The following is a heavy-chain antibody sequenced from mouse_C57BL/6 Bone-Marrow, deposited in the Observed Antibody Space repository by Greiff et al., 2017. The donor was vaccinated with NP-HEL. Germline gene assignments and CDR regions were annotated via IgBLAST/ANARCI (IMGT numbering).Heavy chain of an antibody. CDR1: GYTFTSYG. CDR3: ATRITTVVAPY. D-gene: IGHD1-1*01. J-gene: IGHJ2*01. Sequence: VQLQQSGAELARPGASVKLSCKASGYTFTSYGISWVKQRTGQGLEWIGEIYPRSGNTYYNETFKGKATLTADKSSSTAYMELRSLTSEDSAVYFCATRITTVVAPYWGQGTTLTVSS. V-gene: IGHV1-81*01. CDR2: IYPRSGNT.